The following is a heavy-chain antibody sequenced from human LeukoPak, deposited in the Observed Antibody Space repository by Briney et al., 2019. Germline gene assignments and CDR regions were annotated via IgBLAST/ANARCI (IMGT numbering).Heavy chain of an antibody. J-gene: IGHJ4*02. CDR3: ARQADTAMITGGFYFDH. CDR1: GGSFSGYY. D-gene: IGHD5-18*01. CDR2: INHSGST. V-gene: IGHV4-34*01. Sequence: PSETLSLTCAVYGGSFSGYYWSWIRQPPGKGLEWIGEINHSGSTNYNPSLKSRVTISVDTSENQFSLRLSSVTAADTAVYYCARQADTAMITGGFYFDHWGQGTLVTVSS.